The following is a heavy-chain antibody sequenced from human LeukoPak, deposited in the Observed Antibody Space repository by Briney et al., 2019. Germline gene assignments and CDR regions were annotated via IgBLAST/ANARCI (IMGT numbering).Heavy chain of an antibody. J-gene: IGHJ4*02. CDR1: GGSISSSSYY. CDR3: ARRTDTGYGLYFDY. D-gene: IGHD5-18*01. Sequence: KTSETLSLTXTVSGGSISSSSYYWGWIRQPPGKGLEWIGSIYYSGSTYYNPSLKSRVTISVDTSKNQFSLKLSSVTAADTAVYYCARRTDTGYGLYFDYWGQGTLVTVSS. CDR2: IYYSGST. V-gene: IGHV4-39*01.